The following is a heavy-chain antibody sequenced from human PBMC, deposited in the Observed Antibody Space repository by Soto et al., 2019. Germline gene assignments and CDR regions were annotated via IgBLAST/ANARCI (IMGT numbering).Heavy chain of an antibody. CDR2: IYHSGST. Sequence: SETLSLTCAVSGGSISSSNWWSWVRQPPGKGLEWIGEIYHSGSTNYNPSLKSRVTISVDKSKNQFSLKLSSVTAADTAVYYCARAEVTTQEYGMDVWGQGTTVTVSS. CDR3: ARAEVTTQEYGMDV. CDR1: GGSISSSNW. J-gene: IGHJ6*02. V-gene: IGHV4-4*02. D-gene: IGHD4-17*01.